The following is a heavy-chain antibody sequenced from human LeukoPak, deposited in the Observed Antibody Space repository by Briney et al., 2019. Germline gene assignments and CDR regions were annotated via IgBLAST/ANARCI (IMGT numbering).Heavy chain of an antibody. V-gene: IGHV4-59*01. Sequence: SETLSLTCTVSGGSISNYHWSWIRQSPGKGLEWIGYMYNTGRTDYKYNPSLKSRVTTSLDTSKNQFSLKLSVVTAADTAVYYCARVLVGGGAFDFWGQGTMVTVSS. CDR1: GGSISNYH. CDR2: MYNTGRTDY. CDR3: ARVLVGGGAFDF. J-gene: IGHJ3*01. D-gene: IGHD1-26*01.